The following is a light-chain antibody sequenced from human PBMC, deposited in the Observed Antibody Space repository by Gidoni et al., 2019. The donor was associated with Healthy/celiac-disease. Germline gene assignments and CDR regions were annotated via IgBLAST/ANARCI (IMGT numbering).Light chain of an antibody. J-gene: IGLJ2*01. Sequence: QPALTQPASVSGSPGQSITISCTGTSSDVGGYNYVSWYQQHPGKAPKLMIYDVSNRPSGVSNRFSGSKSGNTASLTISGLQAEDDDDYYCSSYTSSSKRVFGGGTKLTVL. CDR2: DVS. CDR1: SSDVGGYNY. CDR3: SSYTSSSKRV. V-gene: IGLV2-14*01.